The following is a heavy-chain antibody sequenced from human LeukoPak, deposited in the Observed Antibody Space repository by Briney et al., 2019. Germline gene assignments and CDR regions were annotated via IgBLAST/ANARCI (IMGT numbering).Heavy chain of an antibody. CDR2: IYYSGST. D-gene: IGHD6-19*01. CDR1: GCSFSSCGFH. Sequence: SGTLCLTCTVSGCSFSSCGFHWGWKPPPPGKGREGFVRIYYSGSTYYNPSLKSRVTISVDTSKNQFSLKLSSVTAADTAVYYCARHPWLVHYVWFDPWGQGTLVTVSS. CDR3: ARHPWLVHYVWFDP. V-gene: IGHV4-39*01. J-gene: IGHJ5*02.